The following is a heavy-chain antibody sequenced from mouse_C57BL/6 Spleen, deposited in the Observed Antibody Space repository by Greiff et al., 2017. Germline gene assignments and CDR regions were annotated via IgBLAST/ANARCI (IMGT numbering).Heavy chain of an antibody. CDR2: ISYSGST. CDR1: GYSITSGYD. J-gene: IGHJ2*01. V-gene: IGHV3-1*01. Sequence: EVKLQQSGPGMVKPSQSLSLTCTVTGYSITSGYDWHWIRHFPGNKLEWMGYISYSGSTNYNPSLKSRISITHDTSKNHFFLKLNSVTTEDTATYYCARDGGYYFDYWGQGTTLTVSS. D-gene: IGHD1-1*02. CDR3: ARDGGYYFDY.